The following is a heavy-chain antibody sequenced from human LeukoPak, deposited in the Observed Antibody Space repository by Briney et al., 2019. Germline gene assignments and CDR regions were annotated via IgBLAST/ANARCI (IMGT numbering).Heavy chain of an antibody. CDR3: ARGTILRALDWFDP. CDR2: INHSGST. CDR1: GGSFSGYY. Sequence: PSETLSLTCAVYGGSFSGYYWSWIRQPPGKGLEWIGEINHSGSTNYNPSLKSRVTISVDTSKNQFSLKLSSVTAADTAVYYCARGTILRALDWFDPWGQGTLVTVSS. D-gene: IGHD3-3*01. V-gene: IGHV4-34*01. J-gene: IGHJ5*02.